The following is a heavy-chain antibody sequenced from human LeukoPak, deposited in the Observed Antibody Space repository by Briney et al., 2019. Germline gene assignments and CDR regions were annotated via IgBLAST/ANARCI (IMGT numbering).Heavy chain of an antibody. V-gene: IGHV4-34*01. D-gene: IGHD2-15*01. CDR3: ARNSCPSGSCYENRGYFDY. J-gene: IGHJ4*02. CDR1: GGSFSGYY. CDR2: INHSGST. Sequence: SETLSLTCAVYGGSFSGYYWSWIRQPPGKGLEWIGEINHSGSTNYNPSLKSRVTISVDTSKNQFSLKLSFVTAADTAVYYCARNSCPSGSCYENRGYFDYWGQGTLVTVSS.